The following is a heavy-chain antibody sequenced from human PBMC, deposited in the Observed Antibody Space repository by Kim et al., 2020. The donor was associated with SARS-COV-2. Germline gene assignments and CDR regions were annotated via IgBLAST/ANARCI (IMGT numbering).Heavy chain of an antibody. D-gene: IGHD5-18*01. J-gene: IGHJ4*02. Sequence: GGSLRLSCAASGFTFSSYWMSWVRQAPGKGLEWVANIKQDGSEKYYVDSVKGRFTISRDNAKNSLYLQMNSLRAEDTAVYYCASLYSYGYSAFDYWGQGTLVTVSS. CDR3: ASLYSYGYSAFDY. CDR1: GFTFSSYW. V-gene: IGHV3-7*01. CDR2: IKQDGSEK.